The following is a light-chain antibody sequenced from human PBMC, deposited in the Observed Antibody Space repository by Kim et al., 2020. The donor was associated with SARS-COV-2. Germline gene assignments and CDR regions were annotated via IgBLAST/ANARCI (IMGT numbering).Light chain of an antibody. V-gene: IGLV3-21*01. CDR3: QVYDNTNDQPI. CDR1: TIGSES. J-gene: IGLJ2*01. Sequence: APGKAARRNGRGDTIGSESVHWYQQQPGQGPVVVIFYDSTRPSGISERFSGSKSGNTATLTISRVEAGDEAEYHCQVYDNTNDQPIFGGGTQLTVL. CDR2: YDS.